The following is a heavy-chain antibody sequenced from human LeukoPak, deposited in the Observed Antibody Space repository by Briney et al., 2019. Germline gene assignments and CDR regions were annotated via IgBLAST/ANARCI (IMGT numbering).Heavy chain of an antibody. V-gene: IGHV3-23*01. J-gene: IGHJ5*02. CDR3: AKKLVMGPTGGFDP. CDR1: GYTFSSHA. CDR2: ITGSGGST. D-gene: IGHD1-26*01. Sequence: GGSLRLSCAASGYTFSSHAMSWVRQAPGKGLEWVSTITGSGGSTSYADSVKGRFTISRDNSRSTLFLQMNSLRAEDTAVYYCAKKLVMGPTGGFDPWGQGTQVTVSS.